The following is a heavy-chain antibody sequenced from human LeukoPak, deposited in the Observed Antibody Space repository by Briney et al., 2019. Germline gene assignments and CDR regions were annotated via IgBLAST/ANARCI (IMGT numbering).Heavy chain of an antibody. V-gene: IGHV3-7*03. CDR1: GSTFGKYW. J-gene: IGHJ4*02. D-gene: IGHD3-3*01. CDR3: ARDPYDTWSRRGNFDS. Sequence: GGSWRLSWVASGSTFGKYWRSWVRQAPGKGRGGVANIKLDGSEKNYVDSVKGRFTISRDNTKNSLYLQMNSLRVEDTAVFYCARDPYDTWSRRGNFDSWGQGTLVIVSS. CDR2: IKLDGSEK.